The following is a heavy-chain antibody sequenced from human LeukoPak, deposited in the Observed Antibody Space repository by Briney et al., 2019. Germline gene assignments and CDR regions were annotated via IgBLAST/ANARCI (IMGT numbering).Heavy chain of an antibody. J-gene: IGHJ4*02. Sequence: ASVKVSCKVSGYTLTGLSMHWVRQAPGKGLEWMGGFDPEDGETIYAQKFQGRVTMTEDTSTDTAYMELSSLRSEDTAVYYCATEWSYYDSSGYSSYWGQGTLVTVSS. CDR3: ATEWSYYDSSGYSSY. CDR2: FDPEDGET. V-gene: IGHV1-24*01. D-gene: IGHD3-22*01. CDR1: GYTLTGLS.